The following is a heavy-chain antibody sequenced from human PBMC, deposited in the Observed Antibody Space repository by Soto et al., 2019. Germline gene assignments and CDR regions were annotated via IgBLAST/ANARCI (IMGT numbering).Heavy chain of an antibody. J-gene: IGHJ4*02. Sequence: GGSLRLSCAASGFTFSSYAMSWVRQAPGKGLEWVSAISGSGGSTYYADSVKGRFTISRDNSKNTLYLQMNSLRAEDTAVYYCAKRPFFSCSGGSCYTPFDYWGQGTLVTVSS. V-gene: IGHV3-23*01. CDR1: GFTFSSYA. CDR2: ISGSGGST. CDR3: AKRPFFSCSGGSCYTPFDY. D-gene: IGHD2-15*01.